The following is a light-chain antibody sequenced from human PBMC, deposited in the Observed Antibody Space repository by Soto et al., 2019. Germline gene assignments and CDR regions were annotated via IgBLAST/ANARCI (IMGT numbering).Light chain of an antibody. V-gene: IGKV1-17*01. Sequence: DIQMTQSPSSLSASVGDRVTITCRASQGVGNDLGWYQYIPGKAPKRLIYAASSLQSGVPSRFSGSGSGTEFTLTISSLQPEDFATYYCLQHTTYPLTFGQGTKVEIK. CDR2: AAS. CDR3: LQHTTYPLT. CDR1: QGVGND. J-gene: IGKJ1*01.